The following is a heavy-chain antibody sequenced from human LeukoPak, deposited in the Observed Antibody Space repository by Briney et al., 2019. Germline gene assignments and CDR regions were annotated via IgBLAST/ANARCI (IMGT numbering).Heavy chain of an antibody. Sequence: PGGSLRLSCAASGFTFSSYAMSWVRQAPGKGLEWVSAISGSGGSTYYADSVKGRFTISRDNSKNTLYLQMNSLRAEDTAVYYCAKWIIGRLGELSSPDYWGQGTLVTVSS. CDR2: ISGSGGST. V-gene: IGHV3-23*01. CDR1: GFTFSSYA. CDR3: AKWIIGRLGELSSPDY. J-gene: IGHJ4*02. D-gene: IGHD3-16*02.